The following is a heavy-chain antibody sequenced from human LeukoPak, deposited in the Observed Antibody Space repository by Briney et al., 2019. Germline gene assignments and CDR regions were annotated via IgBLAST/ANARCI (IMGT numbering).Heavy chain of an antibody. J-gene: IGHJ4*02. CDR3: ERAAGGSGLFPDY. CDR2: IKSKTDGGTT. CDR1: GFTFSSYG. D-gene: IGHD3-10*01. V-gene: IGHV3-15*01. Sequence: PGGSLRLSCAASGFTFSSYGMHWVRQAPGKGLEWVGRIKSKTDGGTTDYAAPVKGRFTISRDDSKNTLYLQMNSLKTEDTAVYYCERAAGGSGLFPDYWGQGTLVTVSS.